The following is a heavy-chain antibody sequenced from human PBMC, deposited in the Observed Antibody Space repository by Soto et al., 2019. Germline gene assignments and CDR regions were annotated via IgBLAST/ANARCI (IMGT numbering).Heavy chain of an antibody. Sequence: SESMSLTCTVSGGSISIYYWGWIRQPPGKGLEWIGFIYYSGSTNYNPSLQSRVTISVDTSKNQFSLKLSSVTAADTALYYCGRGGDSGDSVGYWGQGTLVTVSS. CDR2: IYYSGST. CDR1: GGSISIYY. D-gene: IGHD2-21*02. V-gene: IGHV4-59*01. CDR3: GRGGDSGDSVGY. J-gene: IGHJ4*02.